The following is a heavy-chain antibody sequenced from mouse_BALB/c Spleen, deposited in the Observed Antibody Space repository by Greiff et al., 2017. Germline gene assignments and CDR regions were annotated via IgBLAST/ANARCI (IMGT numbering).Heavy chain of an antibody. CDR2: IDPENGNT. D-gene: IGHD2-4*01. CDR3: ARGITTEGVLDY. V-gene: IGHV14-1*02. CDR1: GFNIKDYY. J-gene: IGHJ2*01. Sequence: EVQGVESGAELVRPGALVKLSCKASGFNIKDYYMHWVKQRPEQGLEWIGWIDPENGNTIYGPKFQGKASITADTSSNTAYLQLSSLTSEDTAVYYCARGITTEGVLDYWGQGTTLTVSS.